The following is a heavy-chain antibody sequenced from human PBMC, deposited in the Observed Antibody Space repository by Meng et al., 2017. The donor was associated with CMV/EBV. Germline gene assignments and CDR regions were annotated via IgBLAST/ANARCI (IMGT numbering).Heavy chain of an antibody. CDR2: ITGNDYRT. J-gene: IGHJ4*02. CDR3: ASGGTRWFVPFGY. D-gene: IGHD3-10*01. V-gene: IGHV3-23*01. CDR1: GFTFSMYA. Sequence: GESLKISCAASGFTFSMYAMSWVRQAPGKGLEWVSAITGNDYRTFYADSVKGRFTISRDDSKNTLYLRMNSLRAEDTAVYYCASGGTRWFVPFGYWGLGTLVTVSS.